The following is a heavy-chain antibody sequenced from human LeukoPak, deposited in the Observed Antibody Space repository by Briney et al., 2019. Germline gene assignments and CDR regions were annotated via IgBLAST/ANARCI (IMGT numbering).Heavy chain of an antibody. CDR2: ISSNGGST. CDR3: ARDNDVLRFLEYGFSYYYYYMDV. D-gene: IGHD3-3*01. J-gene: IGHJ6*03. CDR1: GFTFSSYE. V-gene: IGHV3-64*01. Sequence: GGSLRLSCAASGFTFSSYEMNWVRQAPGKGLEYVSAISSNGGSTYYANPVKGRFTISRDNSKNTLYLQMGSLRAEDMAVYYCARDNDVLRFLEYGFSYYYYYMDVWGKGTTVTVSS.